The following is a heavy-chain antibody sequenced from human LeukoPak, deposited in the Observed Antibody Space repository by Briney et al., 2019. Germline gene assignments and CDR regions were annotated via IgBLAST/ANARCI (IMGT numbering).Heavy chain of an antibody. D-gene: IGHD3-22*01. Sequence: SETLSLTCTVSGGSISSSSYYWGWIRQPPGKGLEWIGSIYYSGSTYYNPSLKCRVTISVDTSKNQFSLKLSSVTAADTAVYYCASEAAYDSSGYYPWGQGTLVTVSS. CDR2: IYYSGST. V-gene: IGHV4-39*01. J-gene: IGHJ5*02. CDR3: ASEAAYDSSGYYP. CDR1: GGSISSSSYY.